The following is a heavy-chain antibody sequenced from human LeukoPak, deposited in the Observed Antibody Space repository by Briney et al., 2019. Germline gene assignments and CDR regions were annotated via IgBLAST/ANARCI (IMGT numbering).Heavy chain of an antibody. J-gene: IGHJ3*02. CDR3: ARPFSYYGSGKDAFDI. CDR2: ISAYNGNT. V-gene: IGHV1-18*01. CDR1: GYTFTSYG. D-gene: IGHD3-10*01. Sequence: GASVKVSCKASGYTFTSYGISWVRQAPGQGLEWMGWISAYNGNTNYAQKLQGRATMTTDTSTSTAYMELRSLRSDDTAVYYCARPFSYYGSGKDAFDIWGQGTMVTVSS.